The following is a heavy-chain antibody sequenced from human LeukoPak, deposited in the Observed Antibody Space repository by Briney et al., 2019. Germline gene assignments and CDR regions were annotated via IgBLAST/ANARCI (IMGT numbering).Heavy chain of an antibody. CDR2: IYPGDSDT. J-gene: IGHJ5*02. V-gene: IGHV5-51*01. CDR1: GYSFTSYL. D-gene: IGHD3-10*01. Sequence: GESLKISCKGSGYSFTSYLIGWVRQMPGKGLEWMGRIYPGDSDTRYSTSFQGQVTISADKSISTAYLQWSSLKASDTAMYYCARLDITMVREVRANWFDPWGQGTLVTVSS. CDR3: ARLDITMVREVRANWFDP.